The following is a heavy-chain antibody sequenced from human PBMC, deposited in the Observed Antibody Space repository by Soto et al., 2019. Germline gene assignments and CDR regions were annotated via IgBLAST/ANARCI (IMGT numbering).Heavy chain of an antibody. CDR2: VNPGGYST. CDR3: SKEPRAGGGYGFGY. Sequence: EVQLLQSGGGLVQPGGSLRLSCAASGFTFTSYSMTWVRQTPGKGLEWVAAVNPGGYSTYYADSVKGRFTISRDNSNKTLYPQMNSPRAEDTAVYYCSKEPRAGGGYGFGYRGQGNLVTVSS. CDR1: GFTFTSYS. V-gene: IGHV3-23*01. J-gene: IGHJ4*02. D-gene: IGHD5-12*01.